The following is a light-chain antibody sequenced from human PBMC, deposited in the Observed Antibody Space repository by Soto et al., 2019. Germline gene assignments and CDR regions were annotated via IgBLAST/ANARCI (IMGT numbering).Light chain of an antibody. CDR2: EVI. V-gene: IGLV2-14*01. Sequence: QSVLTQPASVSGSPGQSITISCTGTSSDVGGYDYVSWYQLHPGKAPKLMVFEVINRPSGVSYRFSGSKSGNTASLTISGLQAEDEADYFCSSYSISTAYLFGTGTKLTVL. CDR3: SSYSISTAYL. J-gene: IGLJ1*01. CDR1: SSDVGGYDY.